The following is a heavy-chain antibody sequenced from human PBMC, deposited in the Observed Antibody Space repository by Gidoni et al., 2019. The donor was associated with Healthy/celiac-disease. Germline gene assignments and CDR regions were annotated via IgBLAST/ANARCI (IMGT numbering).Heavy chain of an antibody. CDR2: IYYSGST. V-gene: IGHV4-59*01. CDR1: GGSISSYY. D-gene: IGHD5-18*01. CDR3: ARVRSGTAMVGSFDY. Sequence: QVQLQESGPGLVKPSETLSLTCTVSGGSISSYYWSWIRQPPGKGLEWIGYIYYSGSTNYNPSLKSRVTISVDTSKNQFSLKLSSVTAADTAVYYCARVRSGTAMVGSFDYWGQGTLVTVSS. J-gene: IGHJ4*02.